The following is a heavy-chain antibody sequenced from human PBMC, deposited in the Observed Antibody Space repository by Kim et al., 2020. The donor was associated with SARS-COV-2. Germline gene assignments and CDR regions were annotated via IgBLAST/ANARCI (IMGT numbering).Heavy chain of an antibody. CDR3: ARDRGGYDSGNNWFDP. Sequence: SETLSLTCTVSGGSISSGGYYWSWIRQHPGKGLEWIGYIYYSGSTYYNPSLKSRVTISVDTSKNQFSLKLSSVTAADTAVYYCARDRGGYDSGNNWFDPWGQGTLVTVSS. CDR1: GGSISSGGYY. J-gene: IGHJ5*02. D-gene: IGHD5-12*01. V-gene: IGHV4-31*03. CDR2: IYYSGST.